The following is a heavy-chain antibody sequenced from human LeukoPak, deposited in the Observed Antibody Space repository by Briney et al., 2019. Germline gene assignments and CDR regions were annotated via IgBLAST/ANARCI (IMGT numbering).Heavy chain of an antibody. J-gene: IGHJ4*02. CDR3: AASYSSSSLYFDY. V-gene: IGHV1-69-2*01. D-gene: IGHD6-6*01. CDR1: GYTFTDYY. CDR2: VDPEDGET. Sequence: ASVKVSCKVSGYTFTDYYMHWVQQAPGKGLERMGLVDPEDGETIYAEKFQGRVTITADTSTDTAYMELSSLRSEDTAVYYCAASYSSSSLYFDYWGQGTLVTVSS.